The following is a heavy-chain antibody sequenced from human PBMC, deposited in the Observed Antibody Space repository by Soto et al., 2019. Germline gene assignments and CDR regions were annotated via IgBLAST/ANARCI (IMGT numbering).Heavy chain of an antibody. CDR2: IYHSGST. CDR3: ARGLPYYYDSSGYYDY. Sequence: PSETLSLTCTVSGGSINNYYWSWIRQPPGKGLEWIGYIYHSGSTHYNPSLKSRVTISVDTSKNQFSLKLSSVTAADTAVYYCARGLPYYYDSSGYYDYWGQGTLVTVSS. D-gene: IGHD3-22*01. J-gene: IGHJ4*02. CDR1: GGSINNYY. V-gene: IGHV4-59*12.